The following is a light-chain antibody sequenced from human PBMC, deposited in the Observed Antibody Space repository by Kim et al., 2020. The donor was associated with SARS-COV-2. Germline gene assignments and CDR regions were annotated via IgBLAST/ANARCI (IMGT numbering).Light chain of an antibody. CDR3: QKYNSAPRT. Sequence: ASVGDRDTITCRASQGISNYLAWYQQKPGKVPKLLIYAASTLQSGVPSRFSGSGSGTDFTLTISSLQPEDVATYYCQKYNSAPRTFGQGTKVDIK. CDR1: QGISNY. J-gene: IGKJ1*01. V-gene: IGKV1-27*01. CDR2: AAS.